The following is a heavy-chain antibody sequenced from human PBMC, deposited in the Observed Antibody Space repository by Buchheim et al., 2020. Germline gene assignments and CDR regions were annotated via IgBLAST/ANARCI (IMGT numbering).Heavy chain of an antibody. CDR2: IYYSGST. V-gene: IGHV4-31*03. D-gene: IGHD3-22*01. CDR1: GGSISSGGYY. Sequence: QVQLQESSPGLVKPSQTLSLTCTVSGGSISSGGYYWSWIRQHPGKGLEWIGYIYYSGSTYYNPSLKSRVTISVDTSKNQFSLKLSSVTAADTAVYYYASGFITMTIPASGAEYFQHWGQGTL. J-gene: IGHJ1*01. CDR3: ASGFITMTIPASGAEYFQH.